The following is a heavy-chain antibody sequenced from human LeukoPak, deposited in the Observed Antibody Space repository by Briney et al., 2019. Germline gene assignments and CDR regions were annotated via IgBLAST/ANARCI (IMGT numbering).Heavy chain of an antibody. D-gene: IGHD3-22*01. CDR1: GFTFGDYA. CDR3: TRAGGYYDSSGYNPSGPADY. Sequence: GGSLRLSCTASGFTFGDYAMSWFRQAPGKGLEWVGFIRSKAYGGTTEYAASVKVRFTISRDDSKSIAYLQMNSLKTEDTAVYYCTRAGGYYDSSGYNPSGPADYWGQGTLVTVSS. V-gene: IGHV3-49*03. CDR2: IRSKAYGGTT. J-gene: IGHJ4*02.